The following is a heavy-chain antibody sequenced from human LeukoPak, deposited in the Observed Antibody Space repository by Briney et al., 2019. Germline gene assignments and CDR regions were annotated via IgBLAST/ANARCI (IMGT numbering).Heavy chain of an antibody. CDR3: VREWGFPGGSANVFDI. CDR2: FYFDGST. J-gene: IGHJ3*02. CDR1: GDFISRYY. V-gene: IGHV4-59*01. D-gene: IGHD3-16*01. Sequence: PSEALSLTCTVSGDFISRYYWTWIRQSPGKGLVWIGYFYFDGSTNDNPALKRRVTRSLDTSKNQFSLGVKSVTAADTALYYCVREWGFPGGSANVFDIWGHGTMVTVSS.